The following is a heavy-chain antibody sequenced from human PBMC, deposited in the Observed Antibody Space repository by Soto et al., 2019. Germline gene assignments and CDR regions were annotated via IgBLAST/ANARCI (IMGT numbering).Heavy chain of an antibody. CDR1: GYTFNNYD. CDR2: MSPNSGNT. D-gene: IGHD6-19*01. J-gene: IGHJ4*02. Sequence: QVQLVQSGAEVKKPGASVRVSCQTSGYTFNNYDINWVRQAAGQGLEWMGWMSPNSGNTGYAQSFQGRVSMTRDTSRSTAYMELSSLRSEDTAVYYWVTWARSGWDTGDYWGQGTLVTVSS. V-gene: IGHV1-8*01. CDR3: VTWARSGWDTGDY.